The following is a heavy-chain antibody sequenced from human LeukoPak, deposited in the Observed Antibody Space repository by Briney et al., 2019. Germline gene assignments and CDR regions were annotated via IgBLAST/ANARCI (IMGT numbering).Heavy chain of an antibody. CDR2: VSSTSSFI. CDR1: GFILSNYR. CDR3: ARAYFSRAALLGYFDL. D-gene: IGHD2-15*01. V-gene: IGHV3-21*01. J-gene: IGHJ2*01. Sequence: GGSLRLSFAASGFILSNYRMNWVRQAPGKGLEWVSCVSSTSSFIYYADSVKGRFTISRDNAKNSLYLQMNSLRAEDTAVYYCARAYFSRAALLGYFDLWGRGTLVTVSS.